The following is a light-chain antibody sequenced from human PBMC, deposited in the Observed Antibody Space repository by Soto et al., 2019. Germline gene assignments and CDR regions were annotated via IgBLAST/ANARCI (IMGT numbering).Light chain of an antibody. CDR2: EVS. CDR3: SSYAGSNNLV. J-gene: IGLJ2*01. Sequence: QSALTQPPSASGSPGQSVTISCTGTSSDVGGYHYVSWYQQHPGKAPKLMIYEVSQRPSGVPDRVSGSKSGNTASLTVSGLQAEDEADYYCSSYAGSNNLVFGGGTKLTVL. CDR1: SSDVGGYHY. V-gene: IGLV2-8*01.